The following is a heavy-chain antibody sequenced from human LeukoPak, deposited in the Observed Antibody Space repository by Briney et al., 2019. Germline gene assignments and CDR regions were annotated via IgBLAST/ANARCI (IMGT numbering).Heavy chain of an antibody. Sequence: GGSLRLSCAASGFTFSDDYMSWIRQAPGKGLEWLSYISGSGFAMYYADAVKGRFTISRDNAKNSLYLQMNSLRVEDTALYYCARQHRYCSPATCSFKHFDLWGQGTLVTVSS. V-gene: IGHV3-11*04. CDR1: GFTFSDDY. D-gene: IGHD2-2*01. CDR3: ARQHRYCSPATCSFKHFDL. J-gene: IGHJ4*02. CDR2: ISGSGFAM.